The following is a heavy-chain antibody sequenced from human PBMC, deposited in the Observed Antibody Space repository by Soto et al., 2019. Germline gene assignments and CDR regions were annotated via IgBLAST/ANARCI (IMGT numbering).Heavy chain of an antibody. CDR3: AKGIYYYSSGYYSPYFGY. D-gene: IGHD3-22*01. V-gene: IGHV3-23*01. CDR2: ISGSGGST. J-gene: IGHJ4*02. CDR1: GFTFSSYA. Sequence: EVQLLESGGGLVQPGGSLRLSCAASGFTFSSYAMSWVRQAPGKGLEWVSAISGSGGSTYYADSVKGRFTISRDNSKNSLYLQMNSLRAEDTAVYYCAKGIYYYSSGYYSPYFGYWGQGTLVTVSS.